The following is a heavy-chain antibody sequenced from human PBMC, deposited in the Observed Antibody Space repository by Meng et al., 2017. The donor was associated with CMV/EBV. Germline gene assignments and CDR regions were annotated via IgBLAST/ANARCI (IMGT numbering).Heavy chain of an antibody. Sequence: SGPTLVKPTQTLTLTCTFSGFSLSTSGVGVGWIRQPPGKALEWLALIYWNDDKRYSPSLKSRLTITKDTSKNQVVLTMTNMDPVDTATYYCARIRYDFWSGYSYNWFDPWGQGTLVTVSS. CDR1: GFSLSTSGVG. CDR3: ARIRYDFWSGYSYNWFDP. D-gene: IGHD3-3*01. J-gene: IGHJ5*02. CDR2: IYWNDDK. V-gene: IGHV2-5*01.